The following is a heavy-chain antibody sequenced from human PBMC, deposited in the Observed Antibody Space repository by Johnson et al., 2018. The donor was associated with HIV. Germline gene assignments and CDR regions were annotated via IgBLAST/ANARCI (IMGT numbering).Heavy chain of an antibody. J-gene: IGHJ3*02. CDR3: ARDELGEDAFDI. CDR1: GFTVSSNY. Sequence: VQLVESGGGLVQPGGSLRLSCAASGFTVSSNYMSWVRQAPGKGLEWVSVIYTGGSTYYPDSVKGRFTISRDNSKNTLYLQMNSLRADDTAVYYCARDELGEDAFDIWGQVTMVTVSS. V-gene: IGHV3-66*01. CDR2: IYTGGST. D-gene: IGHD3-16*01.